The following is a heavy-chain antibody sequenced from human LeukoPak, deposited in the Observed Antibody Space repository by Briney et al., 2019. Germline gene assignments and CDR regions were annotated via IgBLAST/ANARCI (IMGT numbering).Heavy chain of an antibody. CDR2: ITSSSSYT. D-gene: IGHD1-1*01. V-gene: IGHV3-21*01. CDR3: ARDPYNGAYSEGYYYYYMDV. Sequence: GGSLRLSCVASGFTFSSYEMNWVRQAPGKGLEWISAITSSSSYTFYADSVKGRFTISRDNAQNSLYLQMNSLRVEDTAIYYCARDPYNGAYSEGYYYYYMDVWGKGTTVTVSS. CDR1: GFTFSSYE. J-gene: IGHJ6*03.